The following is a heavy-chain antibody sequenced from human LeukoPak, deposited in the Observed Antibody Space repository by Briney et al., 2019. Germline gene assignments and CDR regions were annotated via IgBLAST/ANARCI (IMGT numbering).Heavy chain of an antibody. J-gene: IGHJ4*02. D-gene: IGHD3-10*01. Sequence: ASVKVSCKASGYTFTTYGISWVRQAPGQGLEWMGWISTYNGDTNYAQKLQGRVTMTEDTSTDTAYMELSSLRSEDTAVYYCATFYITMVRGVIKRPYYFDYWGQGTLVTVSS. V-gene: IGHV1-18*01. CDR2: ISTYNGDT. CDR3: ATFYITMVRGVIKRPYYFDY. CDR1: GYTFTTYG.